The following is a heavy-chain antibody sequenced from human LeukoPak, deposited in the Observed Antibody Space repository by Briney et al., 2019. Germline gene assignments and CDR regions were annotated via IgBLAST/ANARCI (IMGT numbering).Heavy chain of an antibody. V-gene: IGHV3-23*01. CDR1: GFTFSNFA. CDR3: VKDQREAYRSGWSRDFDY. CDR2: ISASGGTT. D-gene: IGHD6-19*01. Sequence: QPGGSLRLSCAASGFTFSNFAMSWVRQAPGKGLEWVSSISASGGTTYYADSVKGRFTISRDNSKNTLYLQVNSLRVEDTAVYYCVKDQREAYRSGWSRDFDYWGQGTLVTVSS. J-gene: IGHJ4*02.